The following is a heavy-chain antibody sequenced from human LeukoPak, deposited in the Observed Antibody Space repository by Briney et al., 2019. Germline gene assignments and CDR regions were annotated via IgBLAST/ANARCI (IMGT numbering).Heavy chain of an antibody. CDR2: ISSSSSYI. D-gene: IGHD3-10*01. J-gene: IGHJ6*02. V-gene: IGHV3-21*04. Sequence: GGSLRLSCAASGFTFSSYSMNWVRQAPGKGLEWVSSISSSSSYIYYADSVKGRFTISRDNAKNSLYLQMNSLRAEDTAVYYCAKAMVRGVPKYGMDVWGQGTTVTVSS. CDR1: GFTFSSYS. CDR3: AKAMVRGVPKYGMDV.